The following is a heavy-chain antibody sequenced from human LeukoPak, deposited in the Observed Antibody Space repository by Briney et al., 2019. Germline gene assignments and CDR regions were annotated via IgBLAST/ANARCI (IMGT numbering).Heavy chain of an antibody. D-gene: IGHD5-18*01. J-gene: IGHJ4*02. CDR1: GYTFTSYG. V-gene: IGHV1-18*01. CDR3: ARDTAMASFDY. CDR2: ISAYNGNT. Sequence: GASVKVSCKASGYTFTSYGISLVRQAPGQGLEWMGWISAYNGNTNYAQKLQGRVTMTIDTSTSTAYMELRSLRSDDTAVYYCARDTAMASFDYWGQGTLVTVSS.